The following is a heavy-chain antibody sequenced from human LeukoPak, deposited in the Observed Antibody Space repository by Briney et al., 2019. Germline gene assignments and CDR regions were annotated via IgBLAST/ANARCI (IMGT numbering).Heavy chain of an antibody. V-gene: IGHV3-7*01. D-gene: IGHD3-10*01. J-gene: IGHJ4*02. CDR2: IKQDGSEK. CDR1: GFTFSSHW. CDR3: ARDCRMVRGAVDY. Sequence: GGSLRLSCAASGFTFSSHWMSWGRQAPGKGLEWVANIKQDGSEKYYVDSVKGRFTISRDNAKNPLYLQMNSLRAEDTAVYYCARDCRMVRGAVDYWGQGTLVTVSS.